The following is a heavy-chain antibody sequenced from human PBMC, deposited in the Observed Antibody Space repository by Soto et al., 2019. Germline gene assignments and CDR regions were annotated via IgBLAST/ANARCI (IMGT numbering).Heavy chain of an antibody. Sequence: SETLSLTCTVSGGSISSGGYYWSWIRQHPGKGLEWIGYIYYSGSTYYNPSLKSRVTISVDTSKNQFSLKLSSVTAADTAVYYCARDHRQYCSSTSCYTDYYYGMDVWGQGTTGTVSS. V-gene: IGHV4-31*03. CDR2: IYYSGST. CDR1: GGSISSGGYY. CDR3: ARDHRQYCSSTSCYTDYYYGMDV. D-gene: IGHD2-2*02. J-gene: IGHJ6*02.